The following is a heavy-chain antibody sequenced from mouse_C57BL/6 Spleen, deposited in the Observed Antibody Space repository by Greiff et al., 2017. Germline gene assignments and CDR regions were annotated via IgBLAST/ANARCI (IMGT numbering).Heavy chain of an antibody. CDR3: ARSGLYYDYESAMDY. CDR1: GYTFTSYW. J-gene: IGHJ4*01. Sequence: QVQLKQPGAELVKPGASVKMSCKASGYTFTSYWITWVKQRPGQGLEWIGDIYPGSGSTNYNEKFKSKATLTVDTSSSTAYMQLSSLTSEDSAVYYCARSGLYYDYESAMDYWGQGTSVTVSS. D-gene: IGHD2-4*01. CDR2: IYPGSGST. V-gene: IGHV1-55*01.